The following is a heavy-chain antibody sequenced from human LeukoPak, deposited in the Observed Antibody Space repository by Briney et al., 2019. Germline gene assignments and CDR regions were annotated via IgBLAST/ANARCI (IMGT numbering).Heavy chain of an antibody. J-gene: IGHJ4*02. D-gene: IGHD3-10*01. CDR2: INHSGSS. V-gene: IGHV4-34*01. Sequence: SGTLSLICAVYGGSVSGYYWSWIRQPPGKGLEWIGEINHSGSSNYNPSLKSRVTISVDTSKNQFSLKLSSVTAADTAVYYCARTYYYGSGSYYNPRGYFDYWGQGTLVTVSS. CDR3: ARTYYYGSGSYYNPRGYFDY. CDR1: GGSVSGYY.